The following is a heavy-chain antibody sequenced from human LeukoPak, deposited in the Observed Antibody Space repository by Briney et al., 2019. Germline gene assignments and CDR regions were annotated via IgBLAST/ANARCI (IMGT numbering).Heavy chain of an antibody. CDR2: INPNSGGT. CDR3: ARAKGSGSYYVIDY. CDR1: GYTFTGYY. D-gene: IGHD1-26*01. V-gene: IGHV1-2*06. J-gene: IGHJ4*02. Sequence: ASVKVSYKASGYTFTGYYMHWVRQAPGQGLEWMGRINPNSGGTNYAQKFQGRVTMTRDTSISTAYMELSRLTSDDTAVYYCARAKGSGSYYVIDYWGQGTLVTVSS.